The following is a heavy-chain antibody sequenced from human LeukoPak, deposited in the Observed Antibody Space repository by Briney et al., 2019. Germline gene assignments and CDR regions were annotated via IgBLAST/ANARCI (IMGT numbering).Heavy chain of an antibody. J-gene: IGHJ4*02. D-gene: IGHD2/OR15-2a*01. V-gene: IGHV3-15*01. CDR1: GFTFSNAW. CDR3: TTDVYI. CDR2: IKNKKDGGTT. Sequence: GGSLRLSCAASGFTFSNAWMTWVRQAPGKGLEWVGRIKNKKDGGTTDYAAPVKGRFTISRDDSKSTLYLEMNSLKIEDTAMYYCTTDVYIWSQGTLVTVSS.